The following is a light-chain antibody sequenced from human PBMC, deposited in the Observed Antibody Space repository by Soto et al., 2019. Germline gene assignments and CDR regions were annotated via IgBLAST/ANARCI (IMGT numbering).Light chain of an antibody. Sequence: EKALTQSPVTLSLSPGETATLSCRASQSVSSNLAWYQQRPGQAPRLLIYGASTRASGVPDRFSGSGSGTEYILTISSRQSEDSAVYYYQQYDVWPALTFGGGTKVDIK. CDR1: QSVSSN. V-gene: IGKV3-15*01. CDR3: QQYDVWPALT. CDR2: GAS. J-gene: IGKJ4*01.